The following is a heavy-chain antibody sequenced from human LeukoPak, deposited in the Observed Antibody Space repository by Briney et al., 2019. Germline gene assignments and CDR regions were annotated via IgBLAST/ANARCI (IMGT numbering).Heavy chain of an antibody. J-gene: IGHJ6*03. CDR1: GFTFSSYG. CDR3: AKGAKRLGYCSGGTCYSNYDYYYMDV. CDR2: IRYDGSKK. V-gene: IGHV3-30*02. Sequence: GGSLRLSCAASGFTFSSYGMHWVRQAPGKGLEWVAFIRYDGSKKYYADSVKGRFTISRDSSKNTLYLQMNSLRAEDTAVYYCAKGAKRLGYCSGGTCYSNYDYYYMDVWGKGTTVTISS. D-gene: IGHD2-15*01.